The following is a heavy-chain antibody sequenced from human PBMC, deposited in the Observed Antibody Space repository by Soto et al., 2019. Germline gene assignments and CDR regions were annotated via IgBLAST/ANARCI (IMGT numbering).Heavy chain of an antibody. Sequence: PSETLSLTCTVSGGSISSSSYYWGWIRQPPGKGLEWIGYIYHSGSTYYNPSLKSRVTISVDRSKNQFSLKLSSVTAADTAVYYCARGVSVDYGEWGNWFDPWGQGTLVTVSS. V-gene: IGHV4-30-2*01. CDR3: ARGVSVDYGEWGNWFDP. CDR1: GGSISSSSYY. D-gene: IGHD4-17*01. CDR2: IYHSGST. J-gene: IGHJ5*02.